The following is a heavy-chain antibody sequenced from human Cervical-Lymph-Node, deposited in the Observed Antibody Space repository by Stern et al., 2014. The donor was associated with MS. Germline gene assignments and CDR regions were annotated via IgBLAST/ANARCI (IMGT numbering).Heavy chain of an antibody. D-gene: IGHD1-26*01. V-gene: IGHV1-69*01. CDR2: IIPIFGTA. CDR1: GGTFSSYA. Sequence: QVQLVESGAEVKKPWSSVKVSCKASGGTFSSYAISWVRQAPGQGLEWMGGIIPIFGTANYAQKFLGRGTITADESRVTAYMELSSLRSEDTAVYYCARGELKEGLVRGMDVWGQGTTVTVSS. CDR3: ARGELKEGLVRGMDV. J-gene: IGHJ6*02.